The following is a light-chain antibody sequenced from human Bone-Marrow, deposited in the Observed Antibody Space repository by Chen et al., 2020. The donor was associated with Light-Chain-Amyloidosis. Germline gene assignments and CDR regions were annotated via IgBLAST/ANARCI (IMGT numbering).Light chain of an antibody. CDR2: EVT. CDR1: SRDVGGDKH. V-gene: IGLV2-14*01. Sequence: QFALTQPASVSGSPGQSITISCTGTSRDVGGDKHVSWYQQHPDKAPKLMIYEVTNRPSWVPDRFSGSKSDKTASLTISGRQTEDEADYFCSSYTITNTLVFGSGTRVTVL. CDR3: SSYTITNTLV. J-gene: IGLJ1*01.